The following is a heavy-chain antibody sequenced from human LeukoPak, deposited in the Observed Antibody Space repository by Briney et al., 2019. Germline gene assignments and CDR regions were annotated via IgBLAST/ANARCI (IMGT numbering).Heavy chain of an antibody. J-gene: IGHJ3*02. Sequence: SETLSLTCTVSGGSISSYYWSWIRQPAGKGLEWIGRIYTSGSTNYNPSLKSRVTISVDTSKNQFSLKLSSVTAAATAVYYWPRSVPEWPYAFDIWGQGTMVTASS. D-gene: IGHD3-3*01. CDR1: GGSISSYY. V-gene: IGHV4-4*07. CDR3: PRSVPEWPYAFDI. CDR2: IYTSGST.